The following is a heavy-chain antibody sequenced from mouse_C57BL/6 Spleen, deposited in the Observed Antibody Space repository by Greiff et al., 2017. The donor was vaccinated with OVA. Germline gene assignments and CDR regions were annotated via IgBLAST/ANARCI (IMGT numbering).Heavy chain of an antibody. J-gene: IGHJ4*01. CDR1: GFTFSDYG. V-gene: IGHV5-15*04. CDR2: ISNLAYSI. Sequence: EVKLVESGGGLVQPGGSLILSCAASGFTFSDYGMSWFRQAPRQGPEWVAFISNLAYSIYYDDTVTGRFTISGENAKNTLYLEMSSLRSEDTAMYYCRRRITTVDYAMDYWGQGTSVTVSS. D-gene: IGHD1-1*01. CDR3: RRRITTVDYAMDY.